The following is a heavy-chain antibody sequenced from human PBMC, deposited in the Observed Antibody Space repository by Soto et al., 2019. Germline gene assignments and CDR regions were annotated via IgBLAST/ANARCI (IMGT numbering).Heavy chain of an antibody. J-gene: IGHJ5*02. Sequence: QVQLQESGPGLVRPSETLSLTCSVSGASISSDYWSWVRQSPGKGLEWIGYIFHSGRTTYNPSLKSRVTSSVDKSKNQFSLNLTSVTASDTAVYFCARVPTQGWFDPWGQGTLVTVSS. CDR2: IFHSGRT. V-gene: IGHV4-59*01. CDR1: GASISSDY. CDR3: ARVPTQGWFDP.